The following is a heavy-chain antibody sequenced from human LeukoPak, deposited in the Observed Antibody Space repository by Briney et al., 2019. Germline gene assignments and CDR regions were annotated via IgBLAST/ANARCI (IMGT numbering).Heavy chain of an antibody. CDR3: AHLELLFGAFDI. Sequence: GGSLRLSCAASGFTFSSYEMNWVRQAPGKGLEWVSYISSSGSTIYYADSVKGRFTISRDNAKNSLYLRMNSLRAEDTAVYYCAHLELLFGAFDIWGQGTMVTVSS. V-gene: IGHV3-48*03. D-gene: IGHD1-26*01. J-gene: IGHJ3*02. CDR1: GFTFSSYE. CDR2: ISSSGSTI.